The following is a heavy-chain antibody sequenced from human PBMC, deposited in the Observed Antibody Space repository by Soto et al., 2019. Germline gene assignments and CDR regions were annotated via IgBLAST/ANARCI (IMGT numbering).Heavy chain of an antibody. CDR2: IFSNDEK. V-gene: IGHV2-26*01. CDR1: GFSLSNARMG. D-gene: IGHD3-10*01. Sequence: QVTLKESGPVLVKPTETLTLTCTVSGFSLSNARMGVSWIRQPPGKALEWLAHIFSNDEKSYSTSLKSRLTIPKDTTKSRVVLTTTKVGPVDTAKFCGAGEKRWFGELLPLEYRGQGPLVTVSS. J-gene: IGHJ4*02. CDR3: AGEKRWFGELLPLEY.